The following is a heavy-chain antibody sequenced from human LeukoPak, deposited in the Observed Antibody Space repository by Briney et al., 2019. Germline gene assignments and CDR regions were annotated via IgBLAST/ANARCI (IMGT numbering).Heavy chain of an antibody. Sequence: ASVKVSCKASGYTFTSYDINWVRQATGQGLEWMGWMNPNSGNTGYAQKFQGRVSMTSNTSISTAYLELRSLRSEDTAVYYCARGSPYYYYYMDVWGKGTTVTISS. V-gene: IGHV1-8*01. CDR2: MNPNSGNT. CDR3: ARGSPYYYYYMDV. CDR1: GYTFTSYD. J-gene: IGHJ6*03.